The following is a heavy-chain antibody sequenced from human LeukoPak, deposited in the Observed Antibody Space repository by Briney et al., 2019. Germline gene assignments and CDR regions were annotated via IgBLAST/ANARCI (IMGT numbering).Heavy chain of an antibody. CDR1: GFTFSSYS. V-gene: IGHV3-21*04. CDR3: AKGIYSSGWSYFDY. CDR2: ISSSSSYI. D-gene: IGHD6-19*01. Sequence: GGSLRLSCAASGFTFSSYSMNWVRQAPGKGLEWVSSISSSSSYIYYADSVKGRFTISRDNSKNTLYLQMNSLRAEDTAVYYCAKGIYSSGWSYFDYWGHGTLVTVSS. J-gene: IGHJ4*01.